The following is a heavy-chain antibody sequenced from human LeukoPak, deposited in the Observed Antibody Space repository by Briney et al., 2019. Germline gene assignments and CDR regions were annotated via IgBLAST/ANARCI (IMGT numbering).Heavy chain of an antibody. CDR3: ASRTEGYCSGGSCFDFDY. CDR1: GFTVSSNY. J-gene: IGHJ4*02. D-gene: IGHD2-15*01. V-gene: IGHV3-66*01. CDR2: IYSGGST. Sequence: GGSLRLSCAASGFTVSSNYMSWVRQAPGKGLEWASVIYSGGSTYYADSVKGRFTISRDNSKNTLYLQMNSLRAEDTAVYYCASRTEGYCSGGSCFDFDYWGQGTLVTVSS.